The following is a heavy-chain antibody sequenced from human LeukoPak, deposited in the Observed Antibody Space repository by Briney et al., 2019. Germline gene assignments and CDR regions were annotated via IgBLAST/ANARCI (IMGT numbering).Heavy chain of an antibody. CDR2: IYTSGST. Sequence: SETLSLTCTVSDYSISSGYGYYWSWIRQPAGKGLEWIGRIYTSGSTNYNPSLKSRVTISVDTSKNQFSLKLSSVTAADTAVYYCARVRRYYYDSSVKGAFDIWGQGTMVTVS. CDR3: ARVRRYYYDSSVKGAFDI. J-gene: IGHJ3*02. V-gene: IGHV4-61*02. CDR1: DYSISSGYGYY. D-gene: IGHD3-22*01.